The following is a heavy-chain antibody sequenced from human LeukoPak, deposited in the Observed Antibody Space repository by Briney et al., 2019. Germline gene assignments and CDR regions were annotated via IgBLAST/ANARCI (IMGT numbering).Heavy chain of an antibody. V-gene: IGHV4-34*01. D-gene: IGHD4-17*01. CDR2: INHSGST. J-gene: IGHJ4*02. Sequence: SETLSLTCAVYGGSFSGYYWSWTRQPPGKGLEWIGEINHSGSTNYNPSLKSRVTISVDTSKNQFSLKLSSVTAADTAVYYCASLVSVTADYWGQGTLVTVSS. CDR1: GGSFSGYY. CDR3: ASLVSVTADY.